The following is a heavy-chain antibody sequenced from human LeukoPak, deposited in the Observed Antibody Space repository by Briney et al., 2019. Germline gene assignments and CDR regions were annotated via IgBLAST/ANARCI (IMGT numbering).Heavy chain of an antibody. CDR2: IHNSGST. V-gene: IGHV4-59*01. D-gene: IGHD3-22*01. CDR1: GGSISSYY. J-gene: IGHJ4*02. CDR3: ARGFYDSSGYPSPFDY. Sequence: SETLSLTCTVSGGSISSYYWSWIRQSPGKGLEWIAYIHNSGSTNYNPSLKSRVTISVDTSKNQFSLKLSSVTAADTAVYYCARGFYDSSGYPSPFDYWGQGTLVTVSS.